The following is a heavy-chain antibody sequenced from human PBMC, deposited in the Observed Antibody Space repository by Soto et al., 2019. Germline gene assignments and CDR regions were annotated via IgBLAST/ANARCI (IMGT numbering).Heavy chain of an antibody. J-gene: IGHJ6*02. D-gene: IGHD6-13*01. CDR3: ARYSNNWFQTEGMDF. CDR2: IDTSGNT. V-gene: IGHV4-4*07. Sequence: SETLSLTCTVSVDSITTYYWSWIRQPAGKGLEWIGRIDTSGNTNYNPSLKSRVTMSVDTSKEQFSLKLTSVTAADTAVYYCARYSNNWFQTEGMDFWGQGTTVPVSS. CDR1: VDSITTYY.